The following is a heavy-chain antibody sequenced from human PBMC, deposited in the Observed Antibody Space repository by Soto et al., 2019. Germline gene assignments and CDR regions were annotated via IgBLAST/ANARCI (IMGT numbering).Heavy chain of an antibody. V-gene: IGHV4-34*01. J-gene: IGHJ5*02. CDR1: GGSFSGYY. CDR2: INHSGST. Sequence: SETLSLTCAVYGGSFSGYYWSWIRQPPGKGLEWIGEINHSGSTNYNPSVKSRVTISVDKSKNQFSLKLSSVTAADTAVYYCARGNNWFDPWGQGTLVTVSS. CDR3: ARGNNWFDP.